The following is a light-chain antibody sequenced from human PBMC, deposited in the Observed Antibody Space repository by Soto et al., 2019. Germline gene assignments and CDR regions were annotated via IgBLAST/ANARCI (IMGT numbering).Light chain of an antibody. CDR1: SSNIGTGYN. J-gene: IGLJ2*01. CDR3: QSYDSSLSVV. CDR2: GNS. V-gene: IGLV1-40*01. Sequence: QSVLTQPPSASGAPGQRVTISCTGSSSNIGTGYNVHWYQQLPGTAPKILIYGNSNRPSGVPDRFSGSKSGTSASLAITGLQAEDEADYYCQSYDSSLSVVFGGGTKLTVL.